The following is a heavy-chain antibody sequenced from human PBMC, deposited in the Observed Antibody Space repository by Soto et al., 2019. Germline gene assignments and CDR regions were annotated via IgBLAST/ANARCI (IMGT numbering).Heavy chain of an antibody. D-gene: IGHD1-1*01. CDR1: EFTFSSYW. J-gene: IGHJ4*02. Sequence: GGSLRLSCTAFEFTFSSYWMTWVRQAPGKGLEWVANIEGHGSEKNYVDSVKGRFTVSRDNAKRSLYLQMHSLRVEDTAVYYFVRGLYTGSPNFFYWGQGTLVTVSS. V-gene: IGHV3-7*05. CDR2: IEGHGSEK. CDR3: VRGLYTGSPNFFY.